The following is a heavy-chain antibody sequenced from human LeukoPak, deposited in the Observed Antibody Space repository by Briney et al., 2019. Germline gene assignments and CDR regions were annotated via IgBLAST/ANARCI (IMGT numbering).Heavy chain of an antibody. CDR2: ISNSGGNT. CDR3: AKSGYNRFDY. J-gene: IGHJ4*02. V-gene: IGHV3-23*01. D-gene: IGHD5-24*01. Sequence: PSGGSLRLSCAASGFTFRNYGMSWVRQAPGKGLEWVSAISNSGGNTYYADSVKGRFTISRDNSKNTLYLQMNSLRAEDTAVYYCAKSGYNRFDYWGQGTLVTVSS. CDR1: GFTFRNYG.